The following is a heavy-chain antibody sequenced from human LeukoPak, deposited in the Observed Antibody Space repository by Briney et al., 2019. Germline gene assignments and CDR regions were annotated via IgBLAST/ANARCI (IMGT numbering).Heavy chain of an antibody. CDR2: IYYSGST. Sequence: PSETLSLTCTVSGGSISTSGYYWGWIRQPPGKGMEWIGNIYYSGSTYYNPSLKSRVTISVDTSKNQFSLKLSSVTAADTAVYYCARDLGGDYDVMVGWFDPWGQGTLVTVSS. V-gene: IGHV4-39*07. J-gene: IGHJ5*02. CDR3: ARDLGGDYDVMVGWFDP. D-gene: IGHD4-17*01. CDR1: GGSISTSGYY.